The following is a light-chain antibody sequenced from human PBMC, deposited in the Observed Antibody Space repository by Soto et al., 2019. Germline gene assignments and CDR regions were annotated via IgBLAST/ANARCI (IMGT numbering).Light chain of an antibody. Sequence: EIVMTQSPATLSVSPEERATLSCRASQSVNINLAWYQQKPGQAPRLLIFGASSRANGIPARFSGSGSGTDFTLTISSLEPEDFAVYYCQQRSSWQAFGRGTRLEI. CDR1: QSVNIN. V-gene: IGKV3D-11*02. J-gene: IGKJ5*01. CDR3: QQRSSWQA. CDR2: GAS.